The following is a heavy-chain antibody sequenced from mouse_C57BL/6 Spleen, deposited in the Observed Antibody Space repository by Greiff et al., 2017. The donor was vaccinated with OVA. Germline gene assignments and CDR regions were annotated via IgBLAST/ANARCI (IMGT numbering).Heavy chain of an antibody. D-gene: IGHD2-5*01. CDR3: ASYSNFHAMDY. V-gene: IGHV2-6*01. CDR2: IWGVGST. CDR1: GFSLTSYG. J-gene: IGHJ4*01. Sequence: VKVEESGPGLVAPSQSLSITCTVSGFSLTSYGVDWVRQSPGKGLEWLGVIWGVGSTNYNSALKSRLSISKDNSKSQVFLKMNSLQTDDTAMYYCASYSNFHAMDYWGQGTSVTVSS.